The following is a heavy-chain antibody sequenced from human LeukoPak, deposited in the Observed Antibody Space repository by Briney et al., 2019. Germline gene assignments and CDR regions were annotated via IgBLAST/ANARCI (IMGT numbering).Heavy chain of an antibody. CDR1: GGSFSGYY. Sequence: PETLSLTCAVYGGSFSGYYWNWIRQPPGKGLEWIGEINHSGSTNYKSSLKSRVTISVDTSKNQFSMKLYSVTAADTAVYFCARGSGRRYFDYWGQGTLLTVSS. D-gene: IGHD2-8*02. CDR2: INHSGST. J-gene: IGHJ4*02. CDR3: ARGSGRRYFDY. V-gene: IGHV4-34*01.